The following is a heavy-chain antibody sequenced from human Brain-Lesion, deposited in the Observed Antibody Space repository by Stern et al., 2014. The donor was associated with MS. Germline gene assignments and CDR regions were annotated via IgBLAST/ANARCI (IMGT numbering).Heavy chain of an antibody. V-gene: IGHV4-39*01. CDR1: GGSISSSTYY. Sequence: QVQLGQSGPGLVKPSETLSLTCTVSGGSISSSTYYWAWIRQPPGKGLEGIGNIYYSGFTYYNPSLKSRVTISVDMSKTQFSLKLSSVTAADTAIYYCARHDSVPRPSQLYSARDRGPGYFDYWGQGTLVTVSS. J-gene: IGHJ4*02. CDR2: IYYSGFT. D-gene: IGHD1-26*01. CDR3: ARHDSVPRPSQLYSARDRGPGYFDY.